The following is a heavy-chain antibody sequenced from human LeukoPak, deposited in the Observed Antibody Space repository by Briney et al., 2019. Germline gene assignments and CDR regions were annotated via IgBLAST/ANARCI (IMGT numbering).Heavy chain of an antibody. CDR3: ARIISVPGSEGW. CDR1: GFTFSTYC. V-gene: IGHV3-74*01. Sequence: GGSLRLSCAASGFTFSTYCMHWVRHTPGKGLVWVSCINSDGSTTNYADSVKGRFTISRDNAKNTLYLQMNSLRAEDTALYYCARIISVPGSEGWWGQGTLVTVSS. J-gene: IGHJ4*02. D-gene: IGHD6-19*01. CDR2: INSDGSTT.